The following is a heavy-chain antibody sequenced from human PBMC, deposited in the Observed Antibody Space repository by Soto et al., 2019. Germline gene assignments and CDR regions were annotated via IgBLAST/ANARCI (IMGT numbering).Heavy chain of an antibody. CDR2: IYTSGST. CDR1: GGSISSYY. CDR3: ARDHLYYDFWSGPSPAYYYGMDV. J-gene: IGHJ6*02. D-gene: IGHD3-3*01. Sequence: PSETLSLTCTVSGGSISSYYWSWIRQPAGKGLEWIGRIYTSGSTNYNPSPKSRVTMSVDTSKNQFSLKLSSVTAADTAVYYCARDHLYYDFWSGPSPAYYYGMDVWGQGTTVTVSS. V-gene: IGHV4-4*07.